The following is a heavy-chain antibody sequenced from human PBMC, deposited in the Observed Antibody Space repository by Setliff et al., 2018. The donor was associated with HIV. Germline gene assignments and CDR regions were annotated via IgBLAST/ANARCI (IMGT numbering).Heavy chain of an antibody. CDR1: GYRFTNYW. J-gene: IGHJ6*02. Sequence: GESLKISCQGSGYRFTNYWIGWVRQMPGKGLEWMGIINPGDFDIRYSPSFQGQVTISADKSISIAYLQWNSLKASDTAMYYCARCSGSYPCDGMDVWGQGTTVTVSS. D-gene: IGHD1-26*01. CDR2: INPGDFDI. V-gene: IGHV5-51*01. CDR3: ARCSGSYPCDGMDV.